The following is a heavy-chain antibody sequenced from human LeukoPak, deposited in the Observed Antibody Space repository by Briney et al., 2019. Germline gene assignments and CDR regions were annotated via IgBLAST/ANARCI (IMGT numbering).Heavy chain of an antibody. CDR1: GYTFTSYG. D-gene: IGHD5-24*01. Sequence: GESLKVSCKASGYTFTSYGISWVRQAPGQGLEWMGWISAYNGNTNYAQKLQGRVTMTTDTSTSTAYMELRSLRSDDTAVYYCARDFARATPGAFDIWGQGTMVTVSS. CDR3: ARDFARATPGAFDI. V-gene: IGHV1-18*01. CDR2: ISAYNGNT. J-gene: IGHJ3*02.